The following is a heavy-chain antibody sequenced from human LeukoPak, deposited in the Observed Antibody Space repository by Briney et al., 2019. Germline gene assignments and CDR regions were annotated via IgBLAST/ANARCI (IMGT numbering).Heavy chain of an antibody. CDR3: ARGPYGSGSYY. J-gene: IGHJ4*02. CDR1: GGSISSGDYY. Sequence: PSETLSLTCTVSGGSISSGDYYWSWIRQPPGKGLEWIGYVYYSGTTYYNPSLKSRVTISVDTSKNQFSLKLTSVTAADTAVYYCARGPYGSGSYYWGQGTLVTVSS. V-gene: IGHV4-30-4*01. CDR2: VYYSGTT. D-gene: IGHD3-10*01.